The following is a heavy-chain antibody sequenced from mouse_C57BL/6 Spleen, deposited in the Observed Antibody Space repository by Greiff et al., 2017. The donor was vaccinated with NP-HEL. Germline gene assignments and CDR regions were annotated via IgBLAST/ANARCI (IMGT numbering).Heavy chain of an antibody. J-gene: IGHJ2*01. CDR3: ARGAYYYGSSYAGFDY. V-gene: IGHV1-52*01. CDR2: IDPSDSET. CDR1: GYTFTSYW. D-gene: IGHD1-1*01. Sequence: QVQLQQPGAELVRPGSSVKLSCKASGYTFTSYWMHWVKQRPIQGLEWIGNIDPSDSETHYNQKFKDKATLTVDKSSSTAYMQLSSLTSEDSAVYYCARGAYYYGSSYAGFDYWGQGTTLTVSS.